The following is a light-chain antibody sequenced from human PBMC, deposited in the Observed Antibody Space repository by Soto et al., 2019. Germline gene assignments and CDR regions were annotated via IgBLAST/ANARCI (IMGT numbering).Light chain of an antibody. V-gene: IGLV2-8*01. CDR2: EVS. CDR1: SSDVGGYDF. Sequence: QSALTQPPSASGSPGHSVTISCTGTSSDVGGYDFVSWYQQQSGKAPKLIIYEVSRRPSGVPDRFSGSKSANTASLTVSGLQAEDEADYYCTSGAASNNVIFGAGTKVTVL. J-gene: IGLJ2*01. CDR3: TSGAASNNVI.